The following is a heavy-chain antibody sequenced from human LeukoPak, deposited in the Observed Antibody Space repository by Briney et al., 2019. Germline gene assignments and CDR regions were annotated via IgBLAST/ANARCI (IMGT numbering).Heavy chain of an antibody. J-gene: IGHJ6*03. Sequence: GGSLRLSCAASGITFSDYTMRWVRQAPGKRLEFVSAITSSGGNIHYANSVKGRFTISRDNSRNSLYLQMGGLRTEDMAVYHCARVKAGATISDFYYYYMDVWGKGTTVTVSS. CDR2: ITSSGGNI. V-gene: IGHV3-64*01. CDR1: GITFSDYT. D-gene: IGHD1-26*01. CDR3: ARVKAGATISDFYYYYMDV.